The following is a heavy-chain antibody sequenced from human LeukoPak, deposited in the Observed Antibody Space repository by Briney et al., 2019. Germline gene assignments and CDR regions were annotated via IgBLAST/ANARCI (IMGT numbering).Heavy chain of an antibody. Sequence: GGSLRLSCAASGFTFSDYYMSWIRQAPGKGLEWVSYISSSGSTIYYADSVKGRFTISRDNSKNTLYLQMNSLRAEDTAVYYCAKDSHGSGWSYYYYMDVWGKGTTVTISS. J-gene: IGHJ6*03. D-gene: IGHD6-19*01. CDR3: AKDSHGSGWSYYYYMDV. V-gene: IGHV3-11*04. CDR2: ISSSGSTI. CDR1: GFTFSDYY.